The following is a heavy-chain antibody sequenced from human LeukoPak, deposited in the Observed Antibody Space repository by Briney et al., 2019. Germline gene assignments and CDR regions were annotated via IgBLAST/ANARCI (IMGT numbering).Heavy chain of an antibody. CDR3: AKVFGSEPSDY. V-gene: IGHV3-23*01. J-gene: IGHJ4*02. CDR2: ITGCTYTT. D-gene: IGHD3-10*01. Sequence: GGSLRLSCAASGFLFNSYGMSWVRQALGLGLEWVSAITGCTYTTYYADSVKGRFTISRDNSKNTLYLQMNSLRAEDTAVYYCAKVFGSEPSDYWGQGTLVTVSS. CDR1: GFLFNSYG.